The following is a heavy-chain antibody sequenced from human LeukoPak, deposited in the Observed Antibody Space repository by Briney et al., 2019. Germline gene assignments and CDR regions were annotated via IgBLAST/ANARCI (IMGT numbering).Heavy chain of an antibody. V-gene: IGHV3-53*01. D-gene: IGHD3-22*01. J-gene: IGHJ4*02. CDR3: ARDHYYDSSGYYRFDY. CDR1: GFTVSSNY. CDR2: IYSGGST. Sequence: PGGSLRLSCAASGFTVSSNYMSWVRQAPGKGLEWVSVIYSGGSTYYADSVKGRFTISRDNSKNTLYLQMTSLRAEDTAVYYCARDHYYDSSGYYRFDYWGQGTLVTVSS.